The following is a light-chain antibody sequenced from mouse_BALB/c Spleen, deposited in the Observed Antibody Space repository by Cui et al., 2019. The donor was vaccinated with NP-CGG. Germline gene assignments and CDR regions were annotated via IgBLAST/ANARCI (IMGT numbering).Light chain of an antibody. CDR3: ALWYSNHWV. CDR1: TGAVTTSNY. J-gene: IGLJ1*01. CDR2: GTN. V-gene: IGLV1*01. Sequence: AVVSHESALTTSPGETVTLTCRSSTGAVTTSNYANWVQEKADHLFTGLIGGTNNRVPGVSARFSGSLIGDKAALTITGAQTEDEAIYFCALWYSNHWVFGGGTKLTVL.